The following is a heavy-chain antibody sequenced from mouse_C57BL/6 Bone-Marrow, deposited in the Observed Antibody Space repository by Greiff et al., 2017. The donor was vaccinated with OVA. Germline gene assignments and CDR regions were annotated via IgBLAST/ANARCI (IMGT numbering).Heavy chain of an antibody. CDR1: GFTFSSYG. D-gene: IGHD2-5*01. CDR2: ISSGGSYT. V-gene: IGHV5-6*01. Sequence: EVKLQESGGDLVKPGGFLKLSCAASGFTFSSYGMSWVRQTPDKRLEWVATISSGGSYTYYPDSVKGRFTISRDNAKNTLYLQISSLKSEDTAMYYCARQGSYYSNYVWFAYWGQGTLVTVSA. CDR3: ARQGSYYSNYVWFAY. J-gene: IGHJ3*01.